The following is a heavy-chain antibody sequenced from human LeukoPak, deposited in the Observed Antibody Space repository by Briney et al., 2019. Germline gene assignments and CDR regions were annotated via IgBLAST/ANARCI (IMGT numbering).Heavy chain of an antibody. D-gene: IGHD3-10*01. CDR3: AKAPAGHYYGSGSYYNGFDY. CDR2: ISGSGGST. J-gene: IGHJ4*02. Sequence: GGSLRLSCAASGFTFSSYAMSWVRQAPGKGLEWVSAISGSGGSTYYADSVKGRFTISRDNSKNTLYLQMNSLRAEDTAVYYCAKAPAGHYYGSGSYYNGFDYWGQGTLVTVSS. CDR1: GFTFSSYA. V-gene: IGHV3-23*01.